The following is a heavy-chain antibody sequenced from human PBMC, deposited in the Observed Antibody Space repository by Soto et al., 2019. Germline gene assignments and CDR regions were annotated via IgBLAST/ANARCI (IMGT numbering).Heavy chain of an antibody. CDR3: AKDRGGDFWSGYSVPLNWFDP. J-gene: IGHJ5*02. D-gene: IGHD3-3*01. Sequence: PGGSLRLSCAASGFTFSSYGMHWVRQAPGKGLEWVALIRGDGSSKYYADSVKGRFTISRDNSKNTLYLQMNSLRAEDTAVYYCAKDRGGDFWSGYSVPLNWFDPWGQGTLVTVSS. CDR1: GFTFSSYG. V-gene: IGHV3-30*02. CDR2: IRGDGSSK.